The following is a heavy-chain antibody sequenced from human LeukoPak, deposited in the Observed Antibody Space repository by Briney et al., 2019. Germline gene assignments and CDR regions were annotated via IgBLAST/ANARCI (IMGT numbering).Heavy chain of an antibody. V-gene: IGHV4-34*01. Sequence: SETLSLTCAVYGGSFSGYYWSWIRQPPGKGLEWIGEINHSGSTNYNPSLKSRVTISVDTSKNQFSLKMTSVTAADTAVYYCARVDYYDSRHIDYWGQGTLVTVSS. CDR1: GGSFSGYY. D-gene: IGHD3-22*01. CDR3: ARVDYYDSRHIDY. CDR2: INHSGST. J-gene: IGHJ4*02.